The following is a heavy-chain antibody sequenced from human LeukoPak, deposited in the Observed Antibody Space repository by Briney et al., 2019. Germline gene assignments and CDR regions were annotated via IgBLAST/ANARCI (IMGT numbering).Heavy chain of an antibody. CDR1: GFTFSSYS. CDR3: ARGGYGKAFDI. Sequence: GGSLRLSCAASGFTFSSYSMNWVRQAPGKGLEWVSSISSSSSYIYYADSVKGRFTISGDNAKNSLYLQMNSLRAEDTAVYYCARGGYGKAFDIWGQGTMVTVSS. CDR2: ISSSSSYI. D-gene: IGHD6-13*01. J-gene: IGHJ3*02. V-gene: IGHV3-21*01.